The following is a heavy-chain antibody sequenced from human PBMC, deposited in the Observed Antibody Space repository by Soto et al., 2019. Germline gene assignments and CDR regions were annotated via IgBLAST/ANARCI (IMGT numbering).Heavy chain of an antibody. D-gene: IGHD2-15*01. CDR1: GYTFTSYA. V-gene: IGHV1-3*01. J-gene: IGHJ4*02. Sequence: ASVKVSCKASGYTFTSYAMHWVRQAPGQRLEWMGWINAGNGNTKYSQKFQGRVTITRDTSASTAYIELSSLRSEDTAVYYCARDVDIVVVVAATARGYYFDYWGQGTLVTVSS. CDR2: INAGNGNT. CDR3: ARDVDIVVVVAATARGYYFDY.